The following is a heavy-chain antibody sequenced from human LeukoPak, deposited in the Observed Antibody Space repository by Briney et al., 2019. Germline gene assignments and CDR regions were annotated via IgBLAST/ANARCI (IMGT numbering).Heavy chain of an antibody. CDR3: AKDVGGSYLTFCGFDY. Sequence: PGGSLRLSCAASGFTFSSYGVSWVRQAPGEGLEWVSAISGSGGSTYYADSVKGRFTISRDNSKNTLYLQMNSLRAEDTAVYYCAKDVGGSYLTFCGFDYWGQGTLVTVSS. D-gene: IGHD1-26*01. V-gene: IGHV3-23*01. J-gene: IGHJ4*02. CDR1: GFTFSSYG. CDR2: ISGSGGST.